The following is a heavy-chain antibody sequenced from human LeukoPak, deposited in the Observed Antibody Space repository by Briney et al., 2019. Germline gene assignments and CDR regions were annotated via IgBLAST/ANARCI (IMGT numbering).Heavy chain of an antibody. CDR1: GGSISGSSYY. CDR3: ARGSYDVLTGYSTLGEY. J-gene: IGHJ4*02. CDR2: FYYSGST. V-gene: IGHV4-39*01. D-gene: IGHD3-9*01. Sequence: SETLSLTCSVSGGSISGSSYYWGWIRQPPGKGLEWIGSFYYSGSTYYSASLKSRITISMDTSKNQFSLNLSSVTAADTAVYYCARGSYDVLTGYSTLGEYWGQGTLVTVSS.